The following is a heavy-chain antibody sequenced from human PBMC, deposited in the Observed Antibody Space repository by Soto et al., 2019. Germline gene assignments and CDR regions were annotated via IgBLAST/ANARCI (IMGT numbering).Heavy chain of an antibody. V-gene: IGHV1-18*01. Sequence: ASVKVSCKASGYTFTSYGISWVRQAPGQGLEWMGWISAYNGNTNYAQKLQGRVTMTTDTSTSTAYMELRSLRSDDTAVYYCARDLCSSTSCQGWFDPWGQGTLVTVPQ. CDR3: ARDLCSSTSCQGWFDP. CDR1: GYTFTSYG. CDR2: ISAYNGNT. D-gene: IGHD2-2*01. J-gene: IGHJ5*02.